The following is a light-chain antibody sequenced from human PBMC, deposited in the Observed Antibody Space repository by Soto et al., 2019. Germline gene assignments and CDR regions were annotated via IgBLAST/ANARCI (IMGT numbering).Light chain of an antibody. J-gene: IGKJ4*01. CDR3: QQGYSVPLP. CDR1: QDIGSR. V-gene: IGKV1-12*01. CDR2: AAS. Sequence: IPMTQSPSSVSASVGNRVTISCRASQDIGSRLARYQQELGQAPKLLIYAASNLQSGVPSRFGGSGYGRDFTLTISSLQPEDFATYYCQQGYSVPLPFRGGTKVEI.